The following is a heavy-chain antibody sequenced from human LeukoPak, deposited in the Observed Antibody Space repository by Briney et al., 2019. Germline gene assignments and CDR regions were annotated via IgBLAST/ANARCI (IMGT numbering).Heavy chain of an antibody. V-gene: IGHV6-1*01. CDR1: GDSVSSNSAA. D-gene: IGHD3-10*01. CDR3: ARDPGGGDDYYYYGMDV. CDR2: TYYRSKWYN. Sequence: SQTLSLTCAISGDSVSSNSAAWNWIRQSPSRGLEWLGRTYYRSKWYNDYAVSVKSRITINPDTSKNQFSLRLNSVTPEDTAVYYCARDPGGGDDYYYYGMDVWGQGTTVTVSS. J-gene: IGHJ6*02.